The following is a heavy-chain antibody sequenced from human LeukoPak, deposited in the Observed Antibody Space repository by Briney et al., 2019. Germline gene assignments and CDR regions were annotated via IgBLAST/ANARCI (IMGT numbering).Heavy chain of an antibody. J-gene: IGHJ5*01. CDR2: IIPIFGTT. D-gene: IGHD2-15*01. Sequence: RASVKVSCKASGGTFSNYAISWVRQAPGQGLEWMGAIIPIFGTTHYAQKFQDRVTITADESTTTAYMELSSLRFDDTAVYYCARVVVAPHWFDSWDQGTLVTVSS. CDR3: ARVVVAPHWFDS. V-gene: IGHV1-69*13. CDR1: GGTFSNYA.